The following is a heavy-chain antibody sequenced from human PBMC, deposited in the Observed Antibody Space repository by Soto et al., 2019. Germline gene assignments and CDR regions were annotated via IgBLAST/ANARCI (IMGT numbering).Heavy chain of an antibody. CDR1: GFTFSSYG. Sequence: GGSLRLSCAASGFTFSSYGMHWVRQAPGKGLEWVAVIWYDGSNKYYADSVKGRFTISRDNSKNTLYLQMNSLRAEDTAVYYCARTPVVPAAPYYYYGMDVWGQGTTVTVSS. CDR3: ARTPVVPAAPYYYYGMDV. CDR2: IWYDGSNK. V-gene: IGHV3-33*01. J-gene: IGHJ6*02. D-gene: IGHD2-2*01.